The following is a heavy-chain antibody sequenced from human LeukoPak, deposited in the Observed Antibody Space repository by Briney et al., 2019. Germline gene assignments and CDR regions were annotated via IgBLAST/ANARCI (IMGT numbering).Heavy chain of an antibody. CDR2: INPNGDST. Sequence: ASVTVSCTASGYSFTSYYMHWLRQAPGQGLEWMGFINPNGDSTIYAQKFQGRVTMTRDTSTSTVYMELSSLRSEDTAVYYCATDYYDSSGWGQGTLVTVSS. V-gene: IGHV1-46*01. CDR3: ATDYYDSSG. D-gene: IGHD3-22*01. CDR1: GYSFTSYY. J-gene: IGHJ4*02.